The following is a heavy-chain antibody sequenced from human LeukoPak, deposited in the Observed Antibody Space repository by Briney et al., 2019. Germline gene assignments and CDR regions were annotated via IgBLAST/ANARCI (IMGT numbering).Heavy chain of an antibody. Sequence: SETLSLTCAVYSGSFSGYYWSWIRQPPGKGLEWIGEINHSGSTNYNPSLKSRVTISVDTSKNQFSLKLSSVTAADTAVYYCASLGFGDSWGQGTLVTVSS. D-gene: IGHD3-10*01. CDR1: SGSFSGYY. J-gene: IGHJ5*02. V-gene: IGHV4-34*01. CDR3: ASLGFGDS. CDR2: INHSGST.